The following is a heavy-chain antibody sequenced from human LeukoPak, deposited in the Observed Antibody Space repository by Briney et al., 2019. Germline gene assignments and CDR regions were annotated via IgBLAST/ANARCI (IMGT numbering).Heavy chain of an antibody. D-gene: IGHD3-3*01. CDR2: IRYDGSNK. CDR3: AKDRDYDFWSGYSTFDY. Sequence: GGSLRLSCAASGFTFSSYGMHWVRQAPGKGLEWVAFIRYDGSNKYYADSVKGRFTISRDNSKNTLYLQMNSLRAEDTAVYYCAKDRDYDFWSGYSTFDYWGQGTLVTVSS. CDR1: GFTFSSYG. J-gene: IGHJ4*02. V-gene: IGHV3-30*02.